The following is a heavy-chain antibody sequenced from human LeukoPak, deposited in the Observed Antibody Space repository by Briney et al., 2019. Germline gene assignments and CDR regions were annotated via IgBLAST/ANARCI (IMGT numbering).Heavy chain of an antibody. CDR1: GFTFSSYG. Sequence: GGSLRISCEASGFTFSSYGMHWVRQAPGKGLEWVAVISYDGSNKYYADSVKGRFTISRDNSKNTLYLQMNSLRAEDTAVYYCAAKAYSSSWYPSYYYYMDVWGKGTTVTVSS. CDR3: AAKAYSSSWYPSYYYYMDV. D-gene: IGHD6-13*01. V-gene: IGHV3-30*03. J-gene: IGHJ6*03. CDR2: ISYDGSNK.